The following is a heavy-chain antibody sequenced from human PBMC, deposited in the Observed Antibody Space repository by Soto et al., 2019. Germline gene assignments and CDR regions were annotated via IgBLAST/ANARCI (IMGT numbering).Heavy chain of an antibody. V-gene: IGHV3-23*01. CDR2: IGVTDGDSDGVP. D-gene: IGHD7-27*01. CDR1: GFILNNYA. CDR3: LKRGRNWGAFDF. Sequence: VQLLESGGDLVQPGGSLRLSCVASGFILNNYAMSWVRQAPGKGLEWVSTIGVTDGDSDGVPWYEDSVKGRFTITRDSSANTLFMHMDNLSAEDSAVFYRLKRGRNWGAFDFWGHGTTV. J-gene: IGHJ3*01.